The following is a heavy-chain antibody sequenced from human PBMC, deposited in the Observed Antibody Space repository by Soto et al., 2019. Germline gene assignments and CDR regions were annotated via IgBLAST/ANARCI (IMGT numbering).Heavy chain of an antibody. CDR3: ARRKVGGAFDI. J-gene: IGHJ3*02. Sequence: GGSLRLSCAASGFTFSSYSMNWVRQAPGKGLAWVSSISSSSSYIYYADSVKGRFTISRDNAKNSLYLQMNSLRAEDTAVYYCARRKVGGAFDIWGHGTMATVSS. CDR1: GFTFSSYS. V-gene: IGHV3-21*01. D-gene: IGHD3-16*01. CDR2: ISSSSSYI.